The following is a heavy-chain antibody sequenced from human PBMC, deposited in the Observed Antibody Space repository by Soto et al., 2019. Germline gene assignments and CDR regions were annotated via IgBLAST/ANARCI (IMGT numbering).Heavy chain of an antibody. CDR3: ARPGKVFYYYYYMAV. V-gene: IGHV4-39*01. CDR1: GGSISSSSSY. Sequence: QLQLQESGPGLVKPSETLSLTCTVSGGSISSSSSYWGWIRQPPGKGLEWIGTIYYSGSTYYNPSLKSRVTIPVDTCKNPFSLKLSSVTAADTAVYYCARPGKVFYYYYYMAVWGKGTTVTVSS. CDR2: IYYSGST. J-gene: IGHJ6*03. D-gene: IGHD1-26*01.